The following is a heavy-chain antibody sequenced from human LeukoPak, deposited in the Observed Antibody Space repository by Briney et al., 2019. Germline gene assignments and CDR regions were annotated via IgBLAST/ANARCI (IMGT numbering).Heavy chain of an antibody. CDR3: ARWYSSGWSYNWFDP. Sequence: PSETLSLTCAVYGGSFSGYYWSWIRQPPGKGLEWIGYIYYSGSTNYNPSLKSRVTISVDTSKNQFSLKLSSVTAADTAVYYCARWYSSGWSYNWFDPWGQGTLVTVSS. V-gene: IGHV4-59*01. J-gene: IGHJ5*02. D-gene: IGHD6-19*01. CDR1: GGSFSGYY. CDR2: IYYSGST.